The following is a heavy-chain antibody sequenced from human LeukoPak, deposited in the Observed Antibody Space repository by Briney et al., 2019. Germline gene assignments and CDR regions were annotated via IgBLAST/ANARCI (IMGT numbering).Heavy chain of an antibody. CDR2: ISAYIGNT. V-gene: IGHV1-18*01. CDR3: ARTRAARPTSFDY. Sequence: ASVKASCKPSSYTFTSYGISWVRQAPGQRLAWMGWISAYIGNTNYAQKLQGRVTMTTDTSTSTAYMELRSLRSDDTAVYYCARTRAARPTSFDYWGQGTLVTVSS. J-gene: IGHJ4*02. CDR1: SYTFTSYG. D-gene: IGHD6-6*01.